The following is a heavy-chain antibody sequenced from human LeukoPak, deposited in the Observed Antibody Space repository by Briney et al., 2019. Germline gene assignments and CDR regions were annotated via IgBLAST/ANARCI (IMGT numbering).Heavy chain of an antibody. CDR2: IIPIFGTA. D-gene: IGHD3-22*01. CDR1: GGTFSSYA. Sequence: SVKVSCKASGGTFSSYAISWVRQAPGQGLEWMGGIIPIFGTANYTQKFQGRVTITTDESTSTAYMELSSLRSEDTAVYYCAAPNGGDSSGYYHYWGQGTLVTVSS. CDR3: AAPNGGDSSGYYHY. J-gene: IGHJ4*02. V-gene: IGHV1-69*05.